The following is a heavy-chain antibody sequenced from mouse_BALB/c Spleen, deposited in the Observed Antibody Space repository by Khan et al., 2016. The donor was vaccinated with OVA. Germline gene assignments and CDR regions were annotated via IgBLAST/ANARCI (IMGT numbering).Heavy chain of an antibody. J-gene: IGHJ1*01. CDR1: GFTFTNYG. V-gene: IGHV9-1*02. D-gene: IGHD2-14*01. CDR3: ARTYDRYDRYFDV. Sequence: QIQLVQSGPELKKPGETVKISCKASGFTFTNYGMNWVKQAPGKGLKWMGWINTYTGEPTYADDFKGRFAFSLETSASTAYLQINNLKNEDMATYFCARTYDRYDRYFDVWGAGTTVTVSS. CDR2: INTYTGEP.